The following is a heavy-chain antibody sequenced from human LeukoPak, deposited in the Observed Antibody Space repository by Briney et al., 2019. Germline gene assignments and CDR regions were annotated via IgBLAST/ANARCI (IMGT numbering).Heavy chain of an antibody. Sequence: GRSLRLSCEVSGFTFGDYGTHWVRQAPGKGLQWLAVVWANGNTKYYADSVKGRFTISRDNSKNTLHLQIDSLRAEDTATYYCTRDNANRAYDYWGQGTLVTVSS. CDR1: GFTFGDYG. CDR3: TRDNANRAYDY. J-gene: IGHJ4*02. V-gene: IGHV3-33*01. D-gene: IGHD2-2*01. CDR2: VWANGNTK.